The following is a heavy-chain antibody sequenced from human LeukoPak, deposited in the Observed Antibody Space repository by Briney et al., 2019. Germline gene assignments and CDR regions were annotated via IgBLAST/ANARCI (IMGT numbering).Heavy chain of an antibody. CDR3: ARYRWLYP. CDR1: GGSISSGDNK. Sequence: SQTLSLTCTVSGGSISSGDNKWSWIRQHPGKGLEWIGYIYYSGSTYYNPSLKSRVTISLDTSKNQFSLKLTSVTAADPAVYYCARYRWLYPWGQGTLVTVSS. V-gene: IGHV4-31*03. D-gene: IGHD1-26*01. CDR2: IYYSGST. J-gene: IGHJ5*02.